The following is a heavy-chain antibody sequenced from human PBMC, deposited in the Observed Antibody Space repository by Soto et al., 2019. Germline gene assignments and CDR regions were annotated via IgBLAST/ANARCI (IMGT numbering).Heavy chain of an antibody. J-gene: IGHJ4*02. V-gene: IGHV4-39*01. CDR2: IYYSGSA. CDR1: GGSITSNAYY. CDR3: ARRPKRGSYSWCFDY. D-gene: IGHD1-26*01. Sequence: QLQLQESGPGLVKPSETLSLTCTVSGGSITSNAYYWGWIRQPPGKGLEWLGYIYYSGSASYNPSLTGRVTMSVDTSKNQFSLKRSSVTAADTAVYYCARRPKRGSYSWCFDYWGQGTLVTVSS.